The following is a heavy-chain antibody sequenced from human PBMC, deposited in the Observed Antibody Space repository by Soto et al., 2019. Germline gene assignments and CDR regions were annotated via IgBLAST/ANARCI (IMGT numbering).Heavy chain of an antibody. V-gene: IGHV3-23*01. J-gene: IGHJ5*02. CDR1: GFTFFIYA. CDR2: ITGSGRST. Sequence: WLSXRLSCAASGFTFFIYAMILFRQAPGGELELVSAITGSGRSTYYTDSVEGRFAISRDNSKNTLYLQMNGLRAEDTAVYYCAKTIGPAHLNGNTRVNRLDTWGQGALVTVYS. D-gene: IGHD1-7*01. CDR3: AKTIGPAHLNGNTRVNRLDT.